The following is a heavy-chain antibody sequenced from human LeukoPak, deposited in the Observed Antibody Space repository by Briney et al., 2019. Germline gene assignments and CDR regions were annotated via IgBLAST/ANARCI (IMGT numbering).Heavy chain of an antibody. V-gene: IGHV3-33*01. CDR1: GISFSSHG. CDR2: IWYEGSNK. Sequence: GGSLRHSCAASGISFSSHGMHWVRQAPGKGLEWVAVIWYEGSNKYYADSVRGRLTISRDNSKNTLYLQMNSLRGEDTAVYYCARDGAVVPSYYCGMDVWGQGTTVTVSS. D-gene: IGHD6-19*01. CDR3: ARDGAVVPSYYCGMDV. J-gene: IGHJ6*02.